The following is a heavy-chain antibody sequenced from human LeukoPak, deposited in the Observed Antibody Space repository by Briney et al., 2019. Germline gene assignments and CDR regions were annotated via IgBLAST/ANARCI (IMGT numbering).Heavy chain of an antibody. CDR1: GGTFSSYG. CDR3: AKEFRRDFWSGSNWFDP. D-gene: IGHD3-3*01. CDR2: ITPIFGTA. Sequence: GASVKVSCKASGGTFSSYGFTWVRQAPGQGLEWMGGITPIFGTANYAQKFQGRVTITADKSTSTAYMELSSLRSEDTAVYYCAKEFRRDFWSGSNWFDPWGQGTLVTVSS. V-gene: IGHV1-69*06. J-gene: IGHJ5*02.